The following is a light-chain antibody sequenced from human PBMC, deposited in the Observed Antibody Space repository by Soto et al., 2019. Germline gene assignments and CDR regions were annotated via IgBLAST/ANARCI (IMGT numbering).Light chain of an antibody. Sequence: QSVLTQPDSVSGSPGQSITISCTGTSSDFGSYNLVSWYQQHPGKAPKLMIYEGSKRPSGVSNRFSGSKSCNTASLTISGLQADDEADYYCCSYAGSSTFAFGGVTKLTVL. CDR2: EGS. CDR3: CSYAGSSTFA. V-gene: IGLV2-23*01. J-gene: IGLJ2*01. CDR1: SSDFGSYNL.